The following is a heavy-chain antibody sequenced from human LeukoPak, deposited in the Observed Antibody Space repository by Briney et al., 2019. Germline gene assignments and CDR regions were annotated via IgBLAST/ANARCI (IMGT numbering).Heavy chain of an antibody. CDR1: GFSFSSYW. Sequence: GGSLRLSCATSGFSFSSYWMSWVRLTPGKGPEWVANIREDGTEKYYVDSVKGRFTISRDNAKNSLSLQMNNLRAEDTALYYCARDGRAFDYWGQAVLVTVSS. CDR2: IREDGTEK. J-gene: IGHJ4*02. V-gene: IGHV3-7*01. CDR3: ARDGRAFDY.